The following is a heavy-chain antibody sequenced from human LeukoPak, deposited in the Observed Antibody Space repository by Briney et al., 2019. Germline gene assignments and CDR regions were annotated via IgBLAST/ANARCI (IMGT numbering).Heavy chain of an antibody. CDR3: ARAYGSGLRDVFDI. Sequence: PSETLSLTCTVSGGSISTYYWSWIRQPPGKGLEWIGYIYYRGFSDYNPPLKSRVTMSVDTSIKTAYMELSRLRSDDTAVYYCARAYGSGLRDVFDIWGRGTLVTISS. J-gene: IGHJ3*02. CDR1: GGSISTYY. D-gene: IGHD3-10*01. V-gene: IGHV4-59*01. CDR2: IYYRGFS.